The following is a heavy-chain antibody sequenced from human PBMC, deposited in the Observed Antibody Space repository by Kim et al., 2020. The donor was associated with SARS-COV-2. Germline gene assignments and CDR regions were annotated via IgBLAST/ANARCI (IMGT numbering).Heavy chain of an antibody. CDR3: ARDSWNDEKAGSD. Sequence: SETLSLTCAVYGGSFSGYYWSWIRQPPGKGLEWIGEINHSGSTNYNPSLKSRVTISVDTSKNQFSLKLSSVTAADTAVYYCARDSWNDEKAGSDWGQGTLVTVSS. CDR1: GGSFSGYY. V-gene: IGHV4-34*01. J-gene: IGHJ4*02. D-gene: IGHD1-1*01. CDR2: INHSGST.